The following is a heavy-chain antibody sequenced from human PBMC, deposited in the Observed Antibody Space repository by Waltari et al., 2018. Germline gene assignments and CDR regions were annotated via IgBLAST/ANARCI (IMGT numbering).Heavy chain of an antibody. CDR2: IIPILGIA. J-gene: IGHJ4*02. Sequence: QVQLVQSRAEVKQPGSSVKVSCKASGGTFSSYAISWVRQAPGQGLEWMGGIIPILGIANYAQKFKGRVTITADESTSTAYMELSSLRSEDTAVYYCASDAGTPQGYWGQGTLVTVSS. CDR1: GGTFSSYA. D-gene: IGHD1-1*01. CDR3: ASDAGTPQGY. V-gene: IGHV1-69*04.